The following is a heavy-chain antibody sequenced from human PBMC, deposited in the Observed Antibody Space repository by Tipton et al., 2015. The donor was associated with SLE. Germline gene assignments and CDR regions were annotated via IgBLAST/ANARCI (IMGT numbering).Heavy chain of an antibody. CDR1: GYSISSGFY. Sequence: TLSLTCSVSGYSISSGFYWGWLLQSPGKGLEWIGSIYHSGSTQYNPSLKSRVTISVDTSGNQVSLRLRSVTAADTAVYYCARDLFVEFYRSWSDYAYYFDYWGQGVLVTVSS. CDR2: IYHSGST. V-gene: IGHV4-38-2*02. CDR3: ARDLFVEFYRSWSDYAYYFDY. J-gene: IGHJ4*02. D-gene: IGHD3-3*01.